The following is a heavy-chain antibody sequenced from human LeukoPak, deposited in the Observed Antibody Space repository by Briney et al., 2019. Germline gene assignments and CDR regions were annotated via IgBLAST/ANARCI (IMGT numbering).Heavy chain of an antibody. CDR3: ARDAIDSSGFDFDY. J-gene: IGHJ4*02. V-gene: IGHV3-23*01. Sequence: GGSLRLSCSASGFTFSSYAMSWVRQPPGKGLEWVSPISGSGGSTYYADSVKGRFTISRDNSKNTLYLQMNSLRAEDTAVYYCARDAIDSSGFDFDYWGQGTLVTVSS. CDR1: GFTFSSYA. D-gene: IGHD3-22*01. CDR2: ISGSGGST.